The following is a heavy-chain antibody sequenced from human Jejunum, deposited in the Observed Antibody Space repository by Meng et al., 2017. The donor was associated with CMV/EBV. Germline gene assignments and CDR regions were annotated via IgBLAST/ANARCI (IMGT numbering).Heavy chain of an antibody. V-gene: IGHV3-30*04. CDR2: ISYDGNNQ. CDR3: ARAGDFDWLLLAY. CDR1: GFTFSTYA. D-gene: IGHD3-9*01. Sequence: GFTFSTYAMHWVRQAPGKGLEWVALISYDGNNQFYADSVKGRFTISRDNSKKTLYLQMNSLRADDTAVYYCARAGDFDWLLLAYWGQGTLVTVSS. J-gene: IGHJ4*02.